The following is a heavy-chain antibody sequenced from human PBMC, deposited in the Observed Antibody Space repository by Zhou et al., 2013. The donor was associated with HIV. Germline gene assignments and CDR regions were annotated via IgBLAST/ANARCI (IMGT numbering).Heavy chain of an antibody. V-gene: IGHV1-8*02. Sequence: QVQLVQSGAEMKKPGASVNISCKASGYTFTANYIHWVRQATGQGLEWMGWMNPNSGNAGYAQKFQGRVTMTRNTSISTAYMELSSLRSADTAVFYCARVVNYVGYYYYGMDVWGQGTTVTVSS. D-gene: IGHD4-4*01. CDR3: ARVVNYVGYYYYGMDV. J-gene: IGHJ6*02. CDR2: MNPNSGNA. CDR1: GYTFTANY.